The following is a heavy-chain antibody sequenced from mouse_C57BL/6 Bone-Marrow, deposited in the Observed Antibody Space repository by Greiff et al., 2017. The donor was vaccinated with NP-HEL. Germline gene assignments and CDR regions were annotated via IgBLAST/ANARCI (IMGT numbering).Heavy chain of an antibody. CDR2: IWSGGST. D-gene: IGHD2-3*01. CDR3: ARDGYYPYYYAMDY. Sequence: VKVEESGPGLVQPSQSLSITCTVSGFSLTSYGVHWVRQSPGKGLEWLGVIWSGGSTDYNAAFISRLSISKDNSKSQVFFKMNSLQADDTAIYYCARDGYYPYYYAMDYWGQGTSVTVSS. V-gene: IGHV2-2*01. J-gene: IGHJ4*01. CDR1: GFSLTSYG.